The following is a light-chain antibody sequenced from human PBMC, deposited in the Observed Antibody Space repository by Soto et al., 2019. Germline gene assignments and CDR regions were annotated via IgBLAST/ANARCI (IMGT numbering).Light chain of an antibody. CDR3: QQYNNWPDMYT. J-gene: IGKJ2*01. CDR1: RSVGTT. V-gene: IGKV3-15*01. Sequence: EMVMTQSPATLSVSPGERAILSCGASRSVGTTLAWYQQKPGQAPRLLIYGASTRATGIPARFSGSGSGTDFTLTISSLQSEDFAVYYCQQYNNWPDMYTFGQGTKLEIK. CDR2: GAS.